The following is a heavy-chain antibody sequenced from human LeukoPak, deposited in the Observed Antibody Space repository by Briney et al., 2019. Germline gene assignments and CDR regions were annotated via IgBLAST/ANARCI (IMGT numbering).Heavy chain of an antibody. V-gene: IGHV4-59*08. D-gene: IGHD3-22*01. J-gene: IGHJ3*02. CDR1: GGSISSYY. CDR2: IYYSGST. Sequence: NPSETLSLTCTVSGGSISSYYWSWIRQPPGKGLEWIGYIYYSGSTNYNPSLKSRVTISVDTSKNQFSLKLSSVTAADTAVYYCAGYDSSAQSAFDIWGQGTMVTVSS. CDR3: AGYDSSAQSAFDI.